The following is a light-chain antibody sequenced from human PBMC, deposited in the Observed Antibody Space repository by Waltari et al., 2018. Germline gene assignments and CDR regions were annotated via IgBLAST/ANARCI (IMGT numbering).Light chain of an antibody. Sequence: EIVMTQSPVTLSVSPGERATLSCRASQSVGTKLAWYQKKPGQAPRLLIYGVSTRATGIAARFSGSGSGTEFTLTISSLQSEDFAIYYCQQYNLWPWTFDQGTKVDIK. CDR3: QQYNLWPWT. J-gene: IGKJ1*01. CDR1: QSVGTK. CDR2: GVS. V-gene: IGKV3-15*01.